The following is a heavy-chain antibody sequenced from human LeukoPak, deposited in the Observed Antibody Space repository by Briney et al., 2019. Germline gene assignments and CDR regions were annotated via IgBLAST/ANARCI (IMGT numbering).Heavy chain of an antibody. D-gene: IGHD3-10*01. J-gene: IGHJ4*02. CDR2: VRYNGVT. CDR1: GGSISDFY. CDR3: ARVPNPQLLWFGELWI. Sequence: SENLSLTCTVSGGSISDFYWSWIRQPPERGLEWIGYVRYNGVTKYNPSLQGRAILSVDTSKNQFSLRLSSMTAADTAVYYCARVPNPQLLWFGELWIWGQGTLVTVSS. V-gene: IGHV4-59*01.